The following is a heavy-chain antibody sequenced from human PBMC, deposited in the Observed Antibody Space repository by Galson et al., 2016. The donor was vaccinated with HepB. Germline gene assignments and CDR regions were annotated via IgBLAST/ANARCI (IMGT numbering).Heavy chain of an antibody. Sequence: SLRLSCAASGFTVSSYAMNWVRQAPGKGLEWVSGIRDSGGITDYADYVKGRFTISRDNSKNTLYLQMNSLRDEDTAVYYCSKDRGRAYDFWGGPRWSLGMDVWGPGTTVTVSS. J-gene: IGHJ6*02. CDR2: IRDSGGIT. CDR1: GFTVSSYA. V-gene: IGHV3-23*01. D-gene: IGHD3-3*01. CDR3: SKDRGRAYDFWGGPRWSLGMDV.